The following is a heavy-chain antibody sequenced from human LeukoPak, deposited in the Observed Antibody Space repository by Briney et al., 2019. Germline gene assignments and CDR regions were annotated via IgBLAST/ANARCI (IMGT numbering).Heavy chain of an antibody. Sequence: PSETLSLTCTVSGDSVSSGYYYWSWIRQPPGKGLGWIGNIYYSGRTNYNPSLKSRVTISVDTSKNQFSLKLSSVTAADTAVYYCARDYSGDYDSSDYLYYLDYWGQGILVTVSS. V-gene: IGHV4-61*01. CDR3: ARDYSGDYDSSDYLYYLDY. CDR2: IYYSGRT. CDR1: GDSVSSGYYY. D-gene: IGHD3-22*01. J-gene: IGHJ4*02.